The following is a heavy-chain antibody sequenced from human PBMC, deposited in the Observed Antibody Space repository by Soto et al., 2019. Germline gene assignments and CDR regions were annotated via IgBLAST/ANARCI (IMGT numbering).Heavy chain of an antibody. CDR3: ARLVFHCLRGSCDDYSFYGLDV. CDR2: TYFAGGT. CDR1: GGSISSTDHY. Sequence: HLQLQESGPGLVKASETLSLTCTVSGGSISSTDHYWGWVRQPPGRGREGLGGTYFAGGTFHNPALKSRATISVDTSRNQFSLRLTTVTASDTAVYYCARLVFHCLRGSCDDYSFYGLDVWGQGTTVTVSS. D-gene: IGHD2-15*01. J-gene: IGHJ6*02. V-gene: IGHV4-39*01.